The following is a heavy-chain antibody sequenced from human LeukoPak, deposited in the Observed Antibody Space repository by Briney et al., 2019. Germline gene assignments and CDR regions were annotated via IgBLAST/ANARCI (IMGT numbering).Heavy chain of an antibody. CDR2: IYYSGST. Sequence: PSETLSLTCTVSGGSISSYYWSWIRQPPGKGLEWIGYIYYSGSTNYNPSLKSRVTISVDTSKNQFSLKLSSVTAADTAVYYCARGQLGKYYYYGMDVWGQGTTVTVSS. J-gene: IGHJ6*02. CDR3: ARGQLGKYYYYGMDV. V-gene: IGHV4-59*01. CDR1: GGSISSYY. D-gene: IGHD7-27*01.